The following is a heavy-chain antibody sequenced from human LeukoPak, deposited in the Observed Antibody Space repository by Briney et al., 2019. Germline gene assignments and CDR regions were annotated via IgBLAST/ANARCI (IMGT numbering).Heavy chain of an antibody. CDR1: GFTFSSYA. CDR3: ARVAGGSHHFDY. V-gene: IGHV3-23*01. Sequence: GGSLRLSCAASGFTFSSYAMYWVRQAPGKGLECVSAVTGNGDTTYYADSVKGRFTISRDNAKNSLYLQMNTLRAEDTAVYYCARVAGGSHHFDYWGQGTLVTVSS. D-gene: IGHD1-26*01. J-gene: IGHJ4*02. CDR2: VTGNGDTT.